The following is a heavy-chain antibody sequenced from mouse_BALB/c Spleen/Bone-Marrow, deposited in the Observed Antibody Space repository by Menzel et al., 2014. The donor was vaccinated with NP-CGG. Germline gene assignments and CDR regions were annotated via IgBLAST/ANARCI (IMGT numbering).Heavy chain of an antibody. CDR3: ESRGEYLDV. Sequence: EVQLQQSGPELVKPGASVKISCKASGYSFTGYYMHWVKQSHGNSLGWIGYIYPYNGVSSYNQKFKGKATLTVDKSSSTAYMELRSLTSDDSAVYYCESRGEYLDVWGAGTTVTVSS. V-gene: IGHV1-31*01. J-gene: IGHJ1*01. CDR2: IYPYNGVS. CDR1: GYSFTGYY.